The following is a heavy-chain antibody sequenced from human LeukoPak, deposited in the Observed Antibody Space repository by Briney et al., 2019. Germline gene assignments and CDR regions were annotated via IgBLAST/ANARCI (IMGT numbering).Heavy chain of an antibody. D-gene: IGHD3-10*01. Sequence: SETLSLTCTVSGGSVGSGSYSWNWIRQPPGKGLEWIGYIYNDGSTNYNPSLKSRATISVDTSKNQFFLKLNSVTAADTAVYYCARMVLTMVRGVITYYYGMDVWGQGTTVTVSS. CDR3: ARMVLTMVRGVITYYYGMDV. V-gene: IGHV4-61*01. J-gene: IGHJ6*02. CDR2: IYNDGST. CDR1: GGSVGSGSYS.